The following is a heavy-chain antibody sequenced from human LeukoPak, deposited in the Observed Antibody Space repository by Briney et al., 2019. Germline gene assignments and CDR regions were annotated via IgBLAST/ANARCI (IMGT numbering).Heavy chain of an antibody. CDR3: ARQGCTNGVCYVADY. CDR2: IYYSGST. Sequence: SETLSLTCTVSGGSISSSSYYWGWIRQPPGTGLEWIGSIYYSGSTYYNPSLKSRVTISVDTSKNQFSLKLSSVTAADTAVYYCARQGCTNGVCYVADYWGQGTLVTVSS. V-gene: IGHV4-39*01. D-gene: IGHD2-8*01. CDR1: GGSISSSSYY. J-gene: IGHJ4*02.